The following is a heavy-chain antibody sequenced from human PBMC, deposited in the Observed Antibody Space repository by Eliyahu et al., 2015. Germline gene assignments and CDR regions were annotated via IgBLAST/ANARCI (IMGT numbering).Heavy chain of an antibody. CDR2: IDPSDSYT. D-gene: IGHD3-10*01. V-gene: IGHV5-10-1*03. CDR3: ARQEDIYGSGSSNWFDP. CDR1: XYSXTXYW. Sequence: EVQLVQSGAEVKKPGXSLRXSXKXSXYSXTXYWISWXRQLPGKGLEWMGRIDPSDSYTNYSPSFQGHVTISADKSISTAYLQWSSLKASDTAMYYCARQEDIYGSGSSNWFDPWGQGTLVTVSS. J-gene: IGHJ5*02.